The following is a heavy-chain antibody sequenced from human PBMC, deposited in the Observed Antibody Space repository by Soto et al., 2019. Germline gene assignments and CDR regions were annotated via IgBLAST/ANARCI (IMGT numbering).Heavy chain of an antibody. CDR3: ARSRVWFGEFISLAFHI. Sequence: GASVKVSCKASGYTFTCYDIYWVRQATGQGLEWMGWMNPNSGNTGYAQKFQGRVTMTRNTSISTAYMELSSLRSEDTAVYYCARSRVWFGEFISLAFHIWGQGTMVTVSS. V-gene: IGHV1-8*01. CDR1: GYTFTCYD. D-gene: IGHD3-10*01. CDR2: MNPNSGNT. J-gene: IGHJ3*02.